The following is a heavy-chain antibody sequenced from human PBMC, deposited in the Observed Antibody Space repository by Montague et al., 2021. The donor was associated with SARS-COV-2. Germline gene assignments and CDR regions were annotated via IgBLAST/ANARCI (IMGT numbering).Heavy chain of an antibody. V-gene: IGHV4-59*08. CDR2: IYYSGSI. CDR1: GGSISGYY. CDR3: AGRYMWAMEV. J-gene: IGHJ6*02. Sequence: SETLSLTCSVSGGSISGYYWSWIRQPPGKGLEWIGYIYYSGSINYNPSLKSRLTISVDTSKNQFSLKLSSVTAADTAVCYCAGRYMWAMEVWGQGTAVTVSS. D-gene: IGHD5-12*01.